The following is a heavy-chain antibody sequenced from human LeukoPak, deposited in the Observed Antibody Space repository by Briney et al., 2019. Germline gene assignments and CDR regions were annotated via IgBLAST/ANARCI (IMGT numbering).Heavy chain of an antibody. Sequence: GGSLRLSCAASGFTFSSYAMSWVRQAPGKGLEWVSAISGSGGSTYYADSVKGRFTISRDNSKNTLYLQMNSLRAEDTAVYYCAKDHGSGNYNYYYGMDVWGQGTTVTVSS. CDR3: AKDHGSGNYNYYYGMDV. D-gene: IGHD3-10*01. V-gene: IGHV3-23*01. CDR1: GFTFSSYA. J-gene: IGHJ6*02. CDR2: ISGSGGST.